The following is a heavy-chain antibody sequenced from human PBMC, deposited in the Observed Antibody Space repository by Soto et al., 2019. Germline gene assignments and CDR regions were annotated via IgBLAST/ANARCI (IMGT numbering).Heavy chain of an antibody. J-gene: IGHJ6*02. CDR2: ISYDGSNK. Sequence: ESGGGVVQPGRSLRLSCAASGFTFSSYGMHWVRQAPGKGLEWVAVISYDGSNKYYADSVKGRFTISRDNSKNTLYLQMNSLRAEDTAVYYCAKPIRDYYYGMDVWGQGTTVTVSS. CDR1: GFTFSSYG. V-gene: IGHV3-30*18. D-gene: IGHD4-17*01. CDR3: AKPIRDYYYGMDV.